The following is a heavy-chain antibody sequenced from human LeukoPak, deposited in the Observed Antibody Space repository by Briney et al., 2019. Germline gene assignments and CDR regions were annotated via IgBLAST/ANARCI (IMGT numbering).Heavy chain of an antibody. Sequence: GGSLRLSCAASGFTFTNAWMSWVRQAPGKGLEWVGRISSKTDGGTTDYAAPVKGRFTISRDDSKNTLYLQMNSLKTEDTAVYYCTTDFEVGYWGAEYFQHWGQGTLVTVSS. J-gene: IGHJ1*01. CDR1: GFTFTNAW. D-gene: IGHD2-8*02. CDR3: TTDFEVGYWGAEYFQH. V-gene: IGHV3-15*01. CDR2: ISSKTDGGTT.